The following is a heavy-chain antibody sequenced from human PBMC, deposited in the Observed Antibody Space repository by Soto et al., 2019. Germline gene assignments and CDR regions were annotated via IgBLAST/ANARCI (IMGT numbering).Heavy chain of an antibody. CDR1: GDSINNGYW. J-gene: IGHJ6*02. V-gene: IGHV4-4*02. Sequence: QVQLQESGPGLVKPSGTLSLTCGVSGDSINNGYWWTGGRQPPGKGLEWIGEKHHSGSTNYNLSLKSRVSISLDKSKNQFSLNLSSVTAADTAVYFCASSSGWWRLDVWGQGTTVTVSS. CDR3: ASSSGWWRLDV. CDR2: KHHSGST. D-gene: IGHD6-19*01.